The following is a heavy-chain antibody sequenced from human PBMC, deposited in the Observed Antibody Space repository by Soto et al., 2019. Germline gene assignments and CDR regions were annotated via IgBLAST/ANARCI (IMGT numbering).Heavy chain of an antibody. CDR3: ARTCSGGTCSFDY. Sequence: EVQLVESGGGLVQPGGSLRLSCAASGFTVSSNYMSWVRQAPGKGLEWVSVIYSGGSTYYAASVKGRFTITRDNSENTLYLQMNRLRAEDTAVYYCARTCSGGTCSFDYWGQGTLVTVSS. D-gene: IGHD2-15*01. CDR1: GFTVSSNY. J-gene: IGHJ4*02. CDR2: IYSGGST. V-gene: IGHV3-66*01.